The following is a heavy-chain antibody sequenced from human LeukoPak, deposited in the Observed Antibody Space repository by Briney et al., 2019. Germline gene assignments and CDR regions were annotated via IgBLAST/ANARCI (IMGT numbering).Heavy chain of an antibody. J-gene: IGHJ6*03. CDR3: ARATVTRSYMDV. V-gene: IGHV3-23*01. D-gene: IGHD4-17*01. CDR1: GATFSSFA. CDR2: ISVSGENT. Sequence: GGSLRLSCAASGATFSSFAMNWVRQAPGKGLEWVSVISVSGENTYYADSVKGRFTISRDNSKNTVFLQMNSLRTEDTAVYYCARATVTRSYMDVWGKGTTVIVSS.